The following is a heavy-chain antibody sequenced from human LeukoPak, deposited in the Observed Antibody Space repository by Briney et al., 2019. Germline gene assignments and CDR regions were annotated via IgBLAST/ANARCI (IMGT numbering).Heavy chain of an antibody. J-gene: IGHJ4*02. CDR3: ARVWSLASAGPDFDY. CDR1: GYTLTSHD. CDR2: NSAYNGNT. Sequence: GASVKVSCKASGYTLTSHDISWVRQAPGQRLEWPGWNSAYNGNTNYAQKFQGRVTMTKDPSTSTAYMDLRSLRSDDTALYYCARVWSLASAGPDFDYWGQGTLVTVSS. D-gene: IGHD6-13*01. V-gene: IGHV1-18*01.